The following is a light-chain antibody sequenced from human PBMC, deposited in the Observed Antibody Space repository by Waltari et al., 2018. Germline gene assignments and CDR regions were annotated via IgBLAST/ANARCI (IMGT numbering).Light chain of an antibody. Sequence: DIQMTQSPSSRPAPLGDRVSITCRERQNSRKYLNWYQQKPGKAPNLLTYTAYNLQSGVPPRFSGSGSGTDFTLTISSLQPEDFATYYCQQGSSAPLTFGGGTNVDI. CDR2: TAY. J-gene: IGKJ4*01. V-gene: IGKV1-39*01. CDR1: QNSRKY. CDR3: QQGSSAPLT.